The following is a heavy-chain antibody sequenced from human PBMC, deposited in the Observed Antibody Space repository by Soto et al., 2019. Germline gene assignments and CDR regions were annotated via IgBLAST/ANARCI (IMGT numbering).Heavy chain of an antibody. CDR2: ISGSGESS. CDR3: AKDTYNCRPEDAFDI. Sequence: EVQLLESGGGLVQPGGSLRLSCVASGFTFSSYAMSWVRQAPGKGLEWVSSISGSGESSNYADFVKGRFTISRDSPKNTLYLQMNSLRAADTAVYFCAKDTYNCRPEDAFDIWGQGTMVTV. D-gene: IGHD1-20*01. CDR1: GFTFSSYA. V-gene: IGHV3-23*01. J-gene: IGHJ3*02.